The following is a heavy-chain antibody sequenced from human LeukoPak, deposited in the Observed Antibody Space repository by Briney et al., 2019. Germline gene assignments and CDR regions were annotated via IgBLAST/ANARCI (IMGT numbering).Heavy chain of an antibody. J-gene: IGHJ4*02. CDR2: MCFSGIA. CDR3: TRVCSGGSCYRTALDY. Sequence: SGALSDTCVVSGGSISDGNGWSGVGRPPGKGREWIGAMCFSGIASYSASNKSGVTISVDKSKNQFTLKFCSVTATDTPVYYCTRVCSGGSCYRTALDYWGQGTLVTVSS. D-gene: IGHD2-15*01. V-gene: IGHV4-4*02. CDR1: GGSISDGNG.